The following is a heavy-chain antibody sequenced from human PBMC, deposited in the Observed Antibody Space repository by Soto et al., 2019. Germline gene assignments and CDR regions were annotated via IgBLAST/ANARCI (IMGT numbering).Heavy chain of an antibody. V-gene: IGHV1-3*01. CDR3: ARYPIDYCSSTSCYYGMDV. CDR2: INAGNGNT. D-gene: IGHD2-2*01. Sequence: QVQLVQSGAEVKKPGASVKVSCKASGYTFTSYAMHWVRQAPGQRLEWMGWINAGNGNTKYSQKFQGRVTITRDTSASTAYMELSSLRSEDTAVYYCARYPIDYCSSTSCYYGMDVWGQGTTVTVPS. CDR1: GYTFTSYA. J-gene: IGHJ6*02.